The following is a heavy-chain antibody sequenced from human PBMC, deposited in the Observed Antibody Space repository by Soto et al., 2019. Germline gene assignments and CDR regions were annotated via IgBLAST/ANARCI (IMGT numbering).Heavy chain of an antibody. CDR3: ARDLAAGDL. V-gene: IGHV1-46*01. CDR1: GYTFINYY. D-gene: IGHD6-13*01. J-gene: IGHJ5*02. CDR2: INPMGGST. Sequence: QEQLVQSGAEVKEHGASVKVSYKASGYTFINYYIHWVRLAPGQGLEWMAIINPMGGSTNYAQEFQGRVTLTSDTSTSTVYMELSSLRFEDTALFYCARDLAAGDLWGQGTLVTVSS.